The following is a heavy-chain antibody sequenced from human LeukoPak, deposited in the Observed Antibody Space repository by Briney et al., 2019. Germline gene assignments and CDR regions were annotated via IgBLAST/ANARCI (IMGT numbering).Heavy chain of an antibody. D-gene: IGHD3-22*01. J-gene: IGHJ4*02. CDR3: AGAHYYDSNDYSGGDY. CDR1: GFTFSSYS. V-gene: IGHV3-23*01. CDR2: ISGSGGST. Sequence: GGSLRLSCAASGFTFSSYSMNWVRQAPGKGLEWVSAISGSGGSTYYADSVKGRFTISRDDSKNTLYLQMNSLRAEDTAVYYCAGAHYYDSNDYSGGDYWGQGTLVTVSS.